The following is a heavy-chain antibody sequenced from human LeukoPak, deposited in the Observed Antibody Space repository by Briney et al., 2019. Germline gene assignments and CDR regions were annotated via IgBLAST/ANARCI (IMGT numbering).Heavy chain of an antibody. CDR2: IKQDGSEK. J-gene: IGHJ4*02. CDR3: ARNFDY. CDR1: SSYY. V-gene: IGHV3-7*03. Sequence: SSYYWGWIRQPPGKGLEWVANIKQDGSEKYYVDSVKGRFTISRDNAKNSLYLQMNSLRAEDTAVYYCARNFDYWGQGTLVTVSS.